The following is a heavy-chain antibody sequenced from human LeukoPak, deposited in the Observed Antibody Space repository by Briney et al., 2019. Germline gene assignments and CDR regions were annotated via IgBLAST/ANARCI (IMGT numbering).Heavy chain of an antibody. CDR1: GFTFSSYG. V-gene: IGHV3-23*01. D-gene: IGHD3-10*01. Sequence: TGGSLRLSCAASGFTFSSYGMSWVRQAPGKGLEWVSAISGSGGSAYYADSVKGRFTISRDNSKNTLYLQMNSLRAEDTAVYYCARAVAFGPGSCPGDWGQGTLGTVSS. CDR2: ISGSGGSA. CDR3: ARAVAFGPGSCPGD. J-gene: IGHJ4*01.